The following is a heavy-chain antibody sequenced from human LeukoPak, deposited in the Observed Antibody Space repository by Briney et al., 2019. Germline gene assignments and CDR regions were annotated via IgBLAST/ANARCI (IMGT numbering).Heavy chain of an antibody. CDR2: INPSGGST. D-gene: IGHD6-13*01. J-gene: IGHJ6*03. Sequence: ASVKVSCKASGYTFTSYYMHWGRQAPGQGLEGRGIINPSGGSTSNAQKFQGRVTMTGDTSTSTVYMELSSLRSEDTAVYYCARDGIAAAGSERNSYYYYYYMDVWGKGTTVTASS. CDR1: GYTFTSYY. CDR3: ARDGIAAAGSERNSYYYYYYMDV. V-gene: IGHV1-46*01.